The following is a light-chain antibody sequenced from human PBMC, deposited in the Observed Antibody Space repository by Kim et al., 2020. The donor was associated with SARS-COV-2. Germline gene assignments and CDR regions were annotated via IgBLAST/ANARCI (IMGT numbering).Light chain of an antibody. CDR1: QSMRTC. V-gene: IGKV1-5*01. CDR3: QQYNSYSRT. Sequence: ASVGDRVNFTRRASQSMRTCLAWYQQTPGNAPKHLIYDASTLESGVPSSFSGNGSGTEFTHNISRLQPDDFATYYCQQYNSYSRTFGQGTKVDIK. CDR2: DAS. J-gene: IGKJ1*01.